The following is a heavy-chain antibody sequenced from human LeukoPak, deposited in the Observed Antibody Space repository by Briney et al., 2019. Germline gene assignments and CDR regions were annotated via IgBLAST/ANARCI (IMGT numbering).Heavy chain of an antibody. CDR2: IIPIFGTA. V-gene: IGHV1-69*13. CDR1: GGTFISYA. CDR3: ARGGLYYYDSSGYSSSDFDY. J-gene: IGHJ4*02. Sequence: ASVEVSCKASGGTFISYAISWVRQAPGQGLEWMGGIIPIFGTANYAQKFQGRVTITADESTSTAYMELSSLRSEDTAVYYCARGGLYYYDSSGYSSSDFDYWGQGTLVTVSS. D-gene: IGHD3-22*01.